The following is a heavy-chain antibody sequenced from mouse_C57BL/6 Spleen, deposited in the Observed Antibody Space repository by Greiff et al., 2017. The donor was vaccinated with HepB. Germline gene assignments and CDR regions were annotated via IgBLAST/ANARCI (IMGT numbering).Heavy chain of an antibody. D-gene: IGHD2-2*01. CDR1: GYSITSGYY. J-gene: IGHJ2*01. CDR3: ARGDGYDPYYFDY. CDR2: ISYDGSN. Sequence: DVKLQESGPGLVKPSQSLSLTCSVTGYSITSGYYWNWIRQFPGNKLEWMGYISYDGSNNYKPSLKNRISITRDTSKNQFFLKLNSVTTEDTATYYCARGDGYDPYYFDYWGQGTTLTVSS. V-gene: IGHV3-6*01.